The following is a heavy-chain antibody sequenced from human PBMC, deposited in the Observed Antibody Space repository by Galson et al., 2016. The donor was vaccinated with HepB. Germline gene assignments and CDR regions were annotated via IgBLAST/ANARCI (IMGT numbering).Heavy chain of an antibody. J-gene: IGHJ4*02. CDR2: TFYRSNWQN. CDR3: ARSYLLGRGFGW. CDR1: GDSVSNNTAG. Sequence: AISGDSVSNNTAGWYWIRQSPSRGLECLGRTFYRSNWQNDYAESVKSRVTINPDTSKHEFSLHLSSVTPEDTAVYYCARSYLLGRGFGWWGPGTPVTVSS. D-gene: IGHD3-10*01. V-gene: IGHV6-1*01.